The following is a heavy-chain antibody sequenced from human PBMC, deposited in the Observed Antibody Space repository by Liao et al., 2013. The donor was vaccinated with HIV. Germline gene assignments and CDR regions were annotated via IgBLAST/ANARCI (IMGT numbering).Heavy chain of an antibody. CDR3: ARDYREYCSSTSCYGRAYFQQ. CDR1: GASISSYY. Sequence: QLLLQESGPGLVKPSETLSLTCTVSGASISSYYWSWIRQPAGKGLEWIGRIYTSGSTNYNPSLKSRVTISVDTSKNLFSLKLSSVTAADTAVYYCARDYREYCSSTSCYGRAYFQQWGQGTLVTVSS. V-gene: IGHV4-4*07. J-gene: IGHJ1*01. D-gene: IGHD2-2*01. CDR2: IYTSGST.